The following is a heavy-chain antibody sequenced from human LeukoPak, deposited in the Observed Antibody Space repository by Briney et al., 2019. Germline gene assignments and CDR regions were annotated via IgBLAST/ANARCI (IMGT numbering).Heavy chain of an antibody. D-gene: IGHD2-8*02. Sequence: GGSLRLSCAASGFTVSSNYMSWVRQAPGKGLEWVSGVSGGGFDTYYTDSVKGRFTISRDNSKNMVYLQMNSLRAEDTAVYYCTRRAGGNLYDLDNWGQGTLVTVSS. CDR3: TRRAGGNLYDLDN. V-gene: IGHV3-53*01. CDR2: VSGGGFDT. CDR1: GFTVSSNY. J-gene: IGHJ4*02.